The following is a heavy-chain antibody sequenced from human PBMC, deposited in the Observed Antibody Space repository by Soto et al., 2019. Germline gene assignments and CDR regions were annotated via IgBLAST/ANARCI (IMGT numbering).Heavy chain of an antibody. CDR2: ISGSGAGT. Sequence: EVQLLESGGGLVQPGGSLRLSCAASGFTFSSYAMSWVRQAPGKGLEWVSDISGSGAGTYYADSVKCRFTISRDSSKNTLYLRMNSLRAEDTAVYFCTKARYSSSLNPHEFFQHWGQGTLVTVSS. J-gene: IGHJ1*01. V-gene: IGHV3-23*01. D-gene: IGHD6-13*01. CDR3: TKARYSSSLNPHEFFQH. CDR1: GFTFSSYA.